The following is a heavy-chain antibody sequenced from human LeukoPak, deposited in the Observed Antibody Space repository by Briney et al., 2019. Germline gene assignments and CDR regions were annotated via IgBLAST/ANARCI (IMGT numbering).Heavy chain of an antibody. CDR3: ARAHSSSWYMDY. Sequence: PSETLSLTCSVSGGTISSYYWSWIRQPPGKGLEWIGYIFYSGSTNSNPSLKSRVTISVDASEKQLSLKLRFVTAADTAVYYCARAHSSSWYMDYWGQGTLVTVS. CDR2: IFYSGST. D-gene: IGHD6-13*01. CDR1: GGTISSYY. V-gene: IGHV4-59*01. J-gene: IGHJ4*02.